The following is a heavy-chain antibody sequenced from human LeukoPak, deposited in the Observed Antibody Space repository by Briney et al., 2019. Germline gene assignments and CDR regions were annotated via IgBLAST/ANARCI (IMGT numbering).Heavy chain of an antibody. Sequence: ASVKVSCKASGYTFIGYYIHWVRQAPGQGLEWMGWINPNSGATNYAQKFQGRVTMTRATSINTAYMELSRLRSDDTAVYYCARAKAADIPGLDAFDIWGQGTMVTSSS. D-gene: IGHD2-2*01. J-gene: IGHJ3*02. CDR3: ARAKAADIPGLDAFDI. CDR1: GYTFIGYY. CDR2: INPNSGAT. V-gene: IGHV1-2*02.